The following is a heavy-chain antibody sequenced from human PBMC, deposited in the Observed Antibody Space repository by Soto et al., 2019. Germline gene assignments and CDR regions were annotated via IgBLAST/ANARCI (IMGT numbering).Heavy chain of an antibody. CDR2: ISYDGSNK. CDR1: GFTFSSYG. D-gene: IGHD1-7*01. J-gene: IGHJ6*02. CDR3: AKDSRNYSYYYDGMDV. V-gene: IGHV3-30*18. Sequence: QVQLVESGGGVVQPGRSLRLSCAASGFTFSSYGMHWVRQAPGKGLECMAVISYDGSNKYHADSVKGRFTISRDNSKNTLYLQMNSLRAEDTAVYYCAKDSRNYSYYYDGMDVWGQGTTVTVSS.